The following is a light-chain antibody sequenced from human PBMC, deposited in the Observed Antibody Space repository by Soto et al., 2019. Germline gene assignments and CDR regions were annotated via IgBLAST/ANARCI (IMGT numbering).Light chain of an antibody. CDR3: QQYDTCPAWT. CDR2: QAS. Sequence: DIQMTQSPSTLSASVGDRVTITCRASQSISRWLAWHQQKPGKAPKVLISQASRLESGVPSRFSGSGSGTEFTLTISSLQPDDFATYYYQQYDTCPAWTFGQGTKVEIK. J-gene: IGKJ1*01. V-gene: IGKV1-5*03. CDR1: QSISRW.